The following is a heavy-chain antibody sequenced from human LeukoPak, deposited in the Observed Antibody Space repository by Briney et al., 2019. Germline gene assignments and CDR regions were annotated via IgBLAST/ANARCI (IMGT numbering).Heavy chain of an antibody. D-gene: IGHD2-8*01. Sequence: SDTLTLTCTVCGHSIKSYCWIWLRQPPGKGLEWIGYNYYSGSTNYNPSLKSRVTISVDTSKNQFFLKLSSVTAADTAVYYCARGSLGYCTNCVCYYDYWGQGTLVTVSS. CDR2: NYYSGST. V-gene: IGHV4-59*07. J-gene: IGHJ4*02. CDR3: ARGSLGYCTNCVCYYDY. CDR1: GHSIKSYC.